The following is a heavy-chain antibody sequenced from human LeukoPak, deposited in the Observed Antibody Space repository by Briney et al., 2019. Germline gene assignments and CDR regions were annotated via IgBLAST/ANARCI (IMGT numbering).Heavy chain of an antibody. J-gene: IGHJ4*02. CDR1: GFTFSSYA. CDR3: ARDRGGYNDY. CDR2: ISGIGAGT. D-gene: IGHD1-1*01. V-gene: IGHV3-23*01. Sequence: GGSLRLSCAASGFTFSSYAMTWVRQTPGKGLQWVSTISGIGAGTYYADSVRGRFTISRDNSKNTLSLQMNSLRAEDTAVYYCARDRGGYNDYWGQGTLVTVSS.